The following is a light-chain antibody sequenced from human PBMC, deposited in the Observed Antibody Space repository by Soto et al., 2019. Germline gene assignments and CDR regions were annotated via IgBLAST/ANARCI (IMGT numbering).Light chain of an antibody. CDR3: QQSYTTPHT. CDR2: AAS. CDR1: QGVSAY. Sequence: DIQMTQSPSSLSAYVGVRVSVTCRASQGVSAYLLWYQHRQGRAPKLLIYAASNLLSGVTSRFSGSASGTNFTLTITSLQPEDFATYYCQQSYTTPHTFGQGTTLE. J-gene: IGKJ2*01. V-gene: IGKV1-39*01.